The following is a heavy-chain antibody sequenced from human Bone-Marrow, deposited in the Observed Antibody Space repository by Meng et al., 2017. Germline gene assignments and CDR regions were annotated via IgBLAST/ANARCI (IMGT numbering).Heavy chain of an antibody. Sequence: QVQLVESGGCVVQPGRSLRLSCAASGFTFSTYTMHWVRQAPGKGLEWVAVIWYDESNEYYADSVKGRFSISRDNSKNTLFLQMNSLRAEDTAVYYCARHSGTRQRGWFDPWGQGTLVTVSS. CDR2: IWYDESNE. V-gene: IGHV3-33*01. J-gene: IGHJ5*02. CDR1: GFTFSTYT. D-gene: IGHD1-26*01. CDR3: ARHSGTRQRGWFDP.